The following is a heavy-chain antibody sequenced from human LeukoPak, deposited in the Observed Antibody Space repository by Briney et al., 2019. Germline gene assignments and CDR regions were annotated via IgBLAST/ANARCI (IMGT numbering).Heavy chain of an antibody. Sequence: SETLSLTCTVSGGSISSYYWSWIRQPAGKGLEWIGRIYTSGSTNYNPSLKSRVTMSVDTSKNQFSLKLSSVTAADTAVYYCARGGYYDFWSGYYPRSYRLDYWGQGTLVTVSS. CDR1: GGSISSYY. V-gene: IGHV4-4*07. J-gene: IGHJ4*02. CDR2: IYTSGST. D-gene: IGHD3-3*01. CDR3: ARGGYYDFWSGYYPRSYRLDY.